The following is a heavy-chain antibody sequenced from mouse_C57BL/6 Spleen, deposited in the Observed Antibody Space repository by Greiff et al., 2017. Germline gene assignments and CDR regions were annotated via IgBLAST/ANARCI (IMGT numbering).Heavy chain of an antibody. J-gene: IGHJ4*01. Sequence: EVMLVESEGGLVQPGSSMKLSCTASGFTFSDYYMAWVRQVPEKGLEWVANINYDGSSTYYLDSLKSRFIISRDNAKNILYLQMSSLKSEDTATYYCAREGIYYDYDGDAMDYWGQGTSVTVSS. CDR2: INYDGSST. D-gene: IGHD2-4*01. V-gene: IGHV5-16*01. CDR1: GFTFSDYY. CDR3: AREGIYYDYDGDAMDY.